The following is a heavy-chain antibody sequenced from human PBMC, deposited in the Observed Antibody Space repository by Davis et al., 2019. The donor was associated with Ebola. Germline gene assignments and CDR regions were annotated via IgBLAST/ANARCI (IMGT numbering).Heavy chain of an antibody. J-gene: IGHJ4*02. Sequence: GESPKISCAASGFTFSDYWMNWVRQPPGKGLEWVANIKEDGSEEYFVDSLKGRFTISRDNAKNSIYLQMNSLRDEDTAVYFCARAGDFWSGYYFDLWGQGTLVTVSS. CDR2: IKEDGSEE. D-gene: IGHD3-3*01. V-gene: IGHV3-7*01. CDR1: GFTFSDYW. CDR3: ARAGDFWSGYYFDL.